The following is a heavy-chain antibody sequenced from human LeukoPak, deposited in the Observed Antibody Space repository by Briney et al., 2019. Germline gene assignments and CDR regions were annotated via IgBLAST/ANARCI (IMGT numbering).Heavy chain of an antibody. CDR2: IRYDGSNK. CDR3: AKAGPLRFPTPFDY. CDR1: GFTFSSYG. V-gene: IGHV3-30*02. D-gene: IGHD3-3*01. J-gene: IGHJ4*02. Sequence: GXSLRLSCAASGFTFSSYGMHWVRQAPGKGMEWVAFIRYDGSNKYYADSVKGRFTISRDNSKNTLYLQMNSLRAEDTAVYYCAKAGPLRFPTPFDYWGQGTLVTVSS.